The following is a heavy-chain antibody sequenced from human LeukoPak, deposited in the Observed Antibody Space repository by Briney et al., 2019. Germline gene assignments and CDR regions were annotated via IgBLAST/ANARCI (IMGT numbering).Heavy chain of an antibody. D-gene: IGHD3-10*01. CDR1: GFTFSSYG. CDR2: IPYDGSNK. CDR3: ASSSSYYFDY. Sequence: GGSLRLSCAASGFTFSSYGLHWVRQAPGKGLEWVAFIPYDGSNKYYADSVKGRFTISRDNSKNTLYLQMNSLRAEDTAVYYCASSSSYYFDYWGLGTLVTVSS. J-gene: IGHJ4*02. V-gene: IGHV3-30*02.